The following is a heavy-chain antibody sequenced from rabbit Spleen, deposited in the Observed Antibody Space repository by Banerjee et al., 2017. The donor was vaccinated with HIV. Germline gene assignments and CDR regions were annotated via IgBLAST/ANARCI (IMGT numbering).Heavy chain of an antibody. Sequence: QQLVESGGGLVKPGASLTLTCKASGVSFSSGFDMCWVRQAPGKGLEWIACIYTGNSKTYYASWAKGRFTISKTSSTTVTLQMTTLTAADTATYFCARGSATMTMVIIGFYLSLWGPGTLVTVS. D-gene: IGHD2-1*01. CDR3: ARGSATMTMVIIGFYLSL. J-gene: IGHJ4*01. V-gene: IGHV1S40*01. CDR1: GVSFSSGFD. CDR2: IYTGNSKT.